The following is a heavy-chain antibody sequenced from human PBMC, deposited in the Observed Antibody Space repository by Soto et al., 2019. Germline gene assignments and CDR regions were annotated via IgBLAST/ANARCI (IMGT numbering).Heavy chain of an antibody. D-gene: IGHD3-3*01. V-gene: IGHV3-7*01. CDR2: IKQDGSEK. CDR1: GFTFISYW. Sequence: LRLSFTASGFTFISYWISWVRQAPGKGLEWVANIKQDGSEKYYVDSVKGRFTISRDNAKNSLYLQMNSLRAEDTAVYYCARVGFWSGRFDYWGQGTLVTVSS. CDR3: ARVGFWSGRFDY. J-gene: IGHJ4*02.